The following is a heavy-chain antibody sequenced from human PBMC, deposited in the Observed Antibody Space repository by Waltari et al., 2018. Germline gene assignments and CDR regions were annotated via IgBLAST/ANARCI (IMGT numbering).Heavy chain of an antibody. D-gene: IGHD3-10*01. CDR2: IYYSGST. CDR1: GGSISSSSYY. V-gene: IGHV4-39*07. CDR3: ARPTMVQGAIDY. Sequence: QLQLQESGPGLVKPSETLSLTCTVSGGSISSSSYYWGWIRQPPGKGLEWIGSIYYSGSTYYNPSLKSRVTISVDTSKNQFSLKLSSVTAADTAVYYCARPTMVQGAIDYWGQGTLVTVSS. J-gene: IGHJ4*02.